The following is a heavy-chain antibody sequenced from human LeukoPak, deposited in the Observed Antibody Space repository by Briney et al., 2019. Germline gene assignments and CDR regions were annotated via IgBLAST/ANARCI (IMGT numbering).Heavy chain of an antibody. D-gene: IGHD1-26*01. CDR1: GGSFSGYY. CDR3: ARALPYSGSYYNY. V-gene: IGHV4-34*01. Sequence: SETLSLTWAVYGGSFSGYYWSWIRQPPGKGLEWIGEINHSGSTNYNPSLKSRVTISVDTSKNQFSLKLSSVTAADTAVYYCARALPYSGSYYNYWGQGTLVTVSS. CDR2: INHSGST. J-gene: IGHJ4*02.